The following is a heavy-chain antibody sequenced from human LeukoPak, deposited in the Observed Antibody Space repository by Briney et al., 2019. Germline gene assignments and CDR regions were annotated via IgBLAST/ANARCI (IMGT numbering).Heavy chain of an antibody. D-gene: IGHD1-26*01. Sequence: ASVKVSCKASGYTFTDYYMYWVRQAPGQGLEWMGRINPNSGGTNYAQKFRGRVTMTRDTSISTAYMELSRLRSDDTAVYYCARVGGSPVLGAFDIWGQGTMVTVSS. CDR2: INPNSGGT. V-gene: IGHV1-2*06. J-gene: IGHJ3*02. CDR1: GYTFTDYY. CDR3: ARVGGSPVLGAFDI.